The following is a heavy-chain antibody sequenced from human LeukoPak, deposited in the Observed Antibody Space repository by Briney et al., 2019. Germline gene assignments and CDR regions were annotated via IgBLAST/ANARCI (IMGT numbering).Heavy chain of an antibody. CDR1: GFTFSSYS. CDR2: MSSNNSYI. D-gene: IGHD5-12*01. J-gene: IGHJ6*03. V-gene: IGHV3-21*01. CDR3: ARGDHDIVATLYYSYYMDV. Sequence: KPGGSLRLSCAASGFTFSSYSMNWVRQAPGKGLEWVSSMSSNNSYIYYADSVKGRFTISRDNAKNSLYLQMNSLRAEDTAVYYCARGDHDIVATLYYSYYMDVWGKGPTVTV.